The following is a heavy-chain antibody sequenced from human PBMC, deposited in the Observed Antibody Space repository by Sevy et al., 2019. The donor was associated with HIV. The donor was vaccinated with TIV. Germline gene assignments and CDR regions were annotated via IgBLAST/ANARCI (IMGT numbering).Heavy chain of an antibody. CDR3: ARVSTMVQVVTYYFDY. J-gene: IGHJ4*02. Sequence: SETLSLTCTVSGGSVSSSSYYWSWIRQPPGKGLEWIGYIHYSWSTDYNPSLKSRVTISVDTSKNQFSLKLSSVTAADTAVYYCARVSTMVQVVTYYFDYWGQGTLVTVSS. CDR2: IHYSWST. V-gene: IGHV4-61*01. CDR1: GGSVSSSSYY. D-gene: IGHD3-10*01.